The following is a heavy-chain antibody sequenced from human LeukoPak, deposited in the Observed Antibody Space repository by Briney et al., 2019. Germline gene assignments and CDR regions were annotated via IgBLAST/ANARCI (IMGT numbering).Heavy chain of an antibody. J-gene: IGHJ3*02. D-gene: IGHD2-15*01. V-gene: IGHV3-30*18. Sequence: PETSLRLSCAASGFTFSNYGMHWVRQAPGKGLEWVSVISYDGTNKYYADSVKGRITISRDNSKHTLYLQMNSLRAEDTAVHYCAKGRYCSAGNCYGGHAFDIWGQGTMVTVSS. CDR3: AKGRYCSAGNCYGGHAFDI. CDR1: GFTFSNYG. CDR2: ISYDGTNK.